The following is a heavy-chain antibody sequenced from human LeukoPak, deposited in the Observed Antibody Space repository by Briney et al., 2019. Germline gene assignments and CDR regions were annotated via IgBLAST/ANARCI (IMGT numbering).Heavy chain of an antibody. J-gene: IGHJ4*02. D-gene: IGHD5-18*01. CDR3: ARHYTYGSRSVDY. Sequence: SETLSLTCTVSGGSISSSSYYWGWIRQPPGKGLEWIGSIYYSGSTYYNPSLKSRVTISVDTSKNQFSLKLSSVTAADTAVYYCARHYTYGSRSVDYWGQGTLVAVSS. CDR1: GGSISSSSYY. V-gene: IGHV4-39*01. CDR2: IYYSGST.